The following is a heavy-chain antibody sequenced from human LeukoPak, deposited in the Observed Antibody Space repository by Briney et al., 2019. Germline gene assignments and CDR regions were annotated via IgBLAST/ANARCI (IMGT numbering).Heavy chain of an antibody. CDR3: ARVEVIGSTRYFDY. Sequence: SETLSLACTVSGGSISSGGNYWSWLRQLPGKGLEWIGYIYYVGNTNYNPSLKSRLSMSVDTSNNQFSLRLTSVTAADTAVYYCARVEVIGSTRYFDYWGQGAMVSVSS. D-gene: IGHD3-16*02. V-gene: IGHV4-31*03. J-gene: IGHJ4*02. CDR2: IYYVGNT. CDR1: GGSISSGGNY.